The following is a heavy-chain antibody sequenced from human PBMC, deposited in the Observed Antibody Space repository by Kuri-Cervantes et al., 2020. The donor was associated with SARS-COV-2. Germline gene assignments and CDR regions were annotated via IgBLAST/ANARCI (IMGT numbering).Heavy chain of an antibody. V-gene: IGHV3-33*01. CDR2: IGYDGSNK. J-gene: IGHJ4*02. CDR3: ARGPRSRYRYCSSTSCYTWRSDY. Sequence: GESLKISCAASGFTFSSYGMHWVRQAPGKGLEWVAVIGYDGSNKYYGDSVKGRFTISRENAKNSLYLQMNSLRAGDTAVYYCARGPRSRYRYCSSTSCYTWRSDYWGQGTLVTVSS. D-gene: IGHD2-2*02. CDR1: GFTFSSYG.